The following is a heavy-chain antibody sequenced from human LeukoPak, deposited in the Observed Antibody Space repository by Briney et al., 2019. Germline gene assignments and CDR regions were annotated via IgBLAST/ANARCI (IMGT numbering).Heavy chain of an antibody. Sequence: ASVKVSCKASGGTFSSYAISWVRQAPGQGLEWMGGIIAIFGTANYAQKFQGRVTITADESTSTAYMELSSLRSEDTAVYYCARGGLGYCSSTSCYENYYYGMDVWGKGTTVTVSS. J-gene: IGHJ6*04. CDR1: GGTFSSYA. D-gene: IGHD2-2*01. CDR3: ARGGLGYCSSTSCYENYYYGMDV. CDR2: IIAIFGTA. V-gene: IGHV1-69*13.